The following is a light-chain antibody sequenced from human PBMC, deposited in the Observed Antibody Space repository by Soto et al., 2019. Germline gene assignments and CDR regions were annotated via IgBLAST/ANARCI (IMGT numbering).Light chain of an antibody. V-gene: IGKV1-33*01. Sequence: DIQMTQSPSSLSASLGDRLTITCRASQDITNYLNWYQQKPGKAPKLLIYDAVKLETGVPTRFSGSGSGTDFVLSIKGLQPEDVGTYYCQHYQNVILTFGGGTMVDIK. CDR2: DAV. CDR3: QHYQNVILT. J-gene: IGKJ4*01. CDR1: QDITNY.